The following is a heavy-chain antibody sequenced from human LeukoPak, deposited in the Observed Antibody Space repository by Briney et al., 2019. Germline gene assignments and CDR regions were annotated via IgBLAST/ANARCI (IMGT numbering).Heavy chain of an antibody. Sequence: GGSLRLSCAASGFTFSSYYMHWVRQAPGKGLVWVSRINSHGSSTNYAGSVKGRFTMSRDNAKNTLYLQMNSLRAEDTAVYYCATELGSPPFDYWGRGTLVTVSS. J-gene: IGHJ4*02. CDR3: ATELGSPPFDY. CDR1: GFTFSSYY. CDR2: INSHGSST. D-gene: IGHD1-14*01. V-gene: IGHV3-74*01.